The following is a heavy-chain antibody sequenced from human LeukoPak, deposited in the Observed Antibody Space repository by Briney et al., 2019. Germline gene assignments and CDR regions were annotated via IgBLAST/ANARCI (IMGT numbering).Heavy chain of an antibody. J-gene: IGHJ4*02. CDR2: IWYDGSNK. CDR3: AREINWNRYFDY. Sequence: GGSLRLSCAASGFTFSSYAMHWVRQAPGKGLEWVAVIWYDGSNKYYADSVKGRFTISRDNSKNTLYLQMNSLRAEDTAVYYCAREINWNRYFDYWGQGTLVTVSS. D-gene: IGHD1/OR15-1a*01. CDR1: GFTFSSYA. V-gene: IGHV3-33*08.